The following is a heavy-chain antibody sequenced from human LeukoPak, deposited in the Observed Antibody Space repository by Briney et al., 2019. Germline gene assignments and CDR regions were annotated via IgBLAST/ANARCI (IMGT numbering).Heavy chain of an antibody. D-gene: IGHD3-16*01. CDR2: VYDIGST. CDR1: GGSFSGYY. Sequence: PSETLSLTCAVYGGSFSGYYWTWIRQTPGKGLEWIGYVYDIGSTKYNPSLKSRVTISVDTSKNQFSLRLSSVTAADTAVYYCARGGVLKPVDYWGQGTLVAVSS. V-gene: IGHV4-59*01. J-gene: IGHJ4*02. CDR3: ARGGVLKPVDY.